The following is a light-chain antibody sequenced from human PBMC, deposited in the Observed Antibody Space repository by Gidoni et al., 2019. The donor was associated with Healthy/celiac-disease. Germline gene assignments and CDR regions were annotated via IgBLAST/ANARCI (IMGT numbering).Light chain of an antibody. Sequence: EIVMTQSPATLSVSPGERATLSCRASQSVNSNLAWYQQKPGQAPRLLIYGASTRATGIPARFSGSGSGTEFTLTISSLQSEDFAVYYCQQYNNWPRGTFXXXTKVEIK. CDR2: GAS. CDR3: QQYNNWPRGT. J-gene: IGKJ1*01. V-gene: IGKV3-15*01. CDR1: QSVNSN.